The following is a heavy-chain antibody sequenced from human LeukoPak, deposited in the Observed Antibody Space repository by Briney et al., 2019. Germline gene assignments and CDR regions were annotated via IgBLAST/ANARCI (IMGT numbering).Heavy chain of an antibody. CDR2: ISSSSSYI. Sequence: PGGSLRLSCAASGFTFSSYEMNWVRQAPGKGLEWVSSISSSSSYIYYADSVKGRFTISRDNAKNSLYLQMNSLRAEDTAVYYCARVDYDFWSGYSEIYYMDVWGKGTTVTVSS. CDR3: ARVDYDFWSGYSEIYYMDV. V-gene: IGHV3-21*01. D-gene: IGHD3-3*01. CDR1: GFTFSSYE. J-gene: IGHJ6*03.